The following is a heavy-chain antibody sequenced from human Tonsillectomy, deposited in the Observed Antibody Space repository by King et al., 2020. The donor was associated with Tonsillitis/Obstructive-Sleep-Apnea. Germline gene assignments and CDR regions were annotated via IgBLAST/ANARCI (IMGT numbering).Heavy chain of an antibody. CDR1: GYTFTGYY. CDR3: ARDPGSGYGSGPYYYGMDV. J-gene: IGHJ6*02. CDR2: INPNSGGT. D-gene: IGHD3-10*01. Sequence: LQLVQSGAEVKKPGASVKVSCKASGYTFTGYYMHWVRQAPGQGLEWMGWINPNSGGTNYAQKFQGRVTMTRDTSISTAYMELSRLRSDDTAVYYCARDPGSGYGSGPYYYGMDVWGQGTTVTVSS. V-gene: IGHV1-2*02.